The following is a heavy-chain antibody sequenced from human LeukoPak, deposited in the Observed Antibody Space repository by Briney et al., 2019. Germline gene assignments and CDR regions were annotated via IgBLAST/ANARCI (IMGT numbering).Heavy chain of an antibody. CDR2: INQDGTEK. CDR3: AKDRRIAVSGTVPDY. Sequence: GGSLRLSCAASGFTFSSYVMHWVRQAPGKGLEWVANINQDGTEKFYVDSVKGRFTISRDNAKNSLYLQMNSLRAEDMALYYCAKDRRIAVSGTVPDYWGQGTLVTVSS. D-gene: IGHD6-19*01. CDR1: GFTFSSYV. J-gene: IGHJ4*02. V-gene: IGHV3-7*03.